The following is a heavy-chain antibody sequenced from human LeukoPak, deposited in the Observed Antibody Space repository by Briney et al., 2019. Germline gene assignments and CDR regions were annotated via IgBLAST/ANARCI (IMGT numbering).Heavy chain of an antibody. CDR2: LYKDDTT. CDR1: GFTVSTNF. CDR3: ARAPYSNSWVAERDY. D-gene: IGHD6-13*01. J-gene: IGHJ4*02. V-gene: IGHV3-66*02. Sequence: GGSLRLSCAASGFTVSTNFMSWVRQAPGQGLQWVSVLYKDDTTYYADSVKGRFTISRDNSKNTLYLQMSSLRTEDTAVYYCARAPYSNSWVAERDYWARERWSPSPQ.